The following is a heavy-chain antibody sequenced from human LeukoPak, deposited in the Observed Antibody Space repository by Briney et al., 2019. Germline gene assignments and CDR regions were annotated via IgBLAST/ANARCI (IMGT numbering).Heavy chain of an antibody. V-gene: IGHV1-18*01. Sequence: ASVKVSCKASGYTFTSYGISWVRQAPGQGLEWMGWISAYNGNTNSAQKLQGRVTMTTDTSTSTAYMELRSLRSDDTAVYYCARDVDEDTISNLAHIAAAGTLGCGMDVWGQGTTVTVSS. J-gene: IGHJ6*02. CDR1: GYTFTSYG. CDR2: ISAYNGNT. CDR3: ARDVDEDTISNLAHIAAAGTLGCGMDV. D-gene: IGHD6-13*01.